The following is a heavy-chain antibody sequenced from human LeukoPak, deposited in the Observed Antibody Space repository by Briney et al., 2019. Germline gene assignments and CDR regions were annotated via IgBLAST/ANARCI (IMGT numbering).Heavy chain of an antibody. CDR2: ISGSGGST. CDR3: ANLGYSSSWGNIPGWKTDVDAFDI. D-gene: IGHD6-13*01. CDR1: GFTFSSYA. J-gene: IGHJ3*02. Sequence: PGGSLRLSCAASGFTFSSYAMSWVRQAPGRGVEWVSAISGSGGSTYYADSVKGRFTISRDNSKNTLYLQMNSRRAEDTAVYYCANLGYSSSWGNIPGWKTDVDAFDIWGQGTMVTVSS. V-gene: IGHV3-23*01.